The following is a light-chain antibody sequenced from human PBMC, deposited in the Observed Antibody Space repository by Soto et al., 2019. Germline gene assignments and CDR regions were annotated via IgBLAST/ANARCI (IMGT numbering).Light chain of an antibody. V-gene: IGKV1-39*01. CDR2: AAS. CDR3: QQSYSTPS. CDR1: QTISSY. Sequence: DVKMSQSPSSLSASVGDRVTITCRASQTISSYLNWYQQKPGKAPNLLIYAASTLRSGVPSKFSGSGSGTDFTLTISSLQPGDSATYYCQQSYSTPSFGQGTRL. J-gene: IGKJ5*01.